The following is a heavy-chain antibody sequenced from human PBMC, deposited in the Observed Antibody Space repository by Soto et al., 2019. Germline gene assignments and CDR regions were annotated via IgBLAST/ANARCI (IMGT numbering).Heavy chain of an antibody. CDR2: ISGSGGST. V-gene: IGHV3-23*01. J-gene: IGHJ4*02. Sequence: GGSLRLSCAASGFTFSSYAMSWVRQAPGKGLEWVSAISGSGGSTYYADSVKGRFTISRDNSKNTLYLQMNSLRAEDTAVYYCAKTGPRYTVTTVYFDYWGQGTLVTVSS. CDR3: AKTGPRYTVTTVYFDY. CDR1: GFTFSSYA. D-gene: IGHD4-17*01.